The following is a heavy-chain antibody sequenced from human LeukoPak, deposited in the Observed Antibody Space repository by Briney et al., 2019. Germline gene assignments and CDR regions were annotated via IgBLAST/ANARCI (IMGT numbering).Heavy chain of an antibody. V-gene: IGHV3-48*01. CDR1: GFTFSSYW. D-gene: IGHD3-9*01. Sequence: GGSLRLSCAASGFTFSSYWMSWVRQAPGKGLEWISYIDSDTYGNTIYYPHTVKGRFTISRDNAKNSLYLQMNSLRAEDTAVYYCARESWALTGYYNGFDYWGQGTLVTVSS. CDR2: IDSDTYGNTI. J-gene: IGHJ4*02. CDR3: ARESWALTGYYNGFDY.